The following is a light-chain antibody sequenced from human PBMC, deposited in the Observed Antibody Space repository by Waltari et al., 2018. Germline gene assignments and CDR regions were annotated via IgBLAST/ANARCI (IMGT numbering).Light chain of an antibody. J-gene: IGKJ5*01. CDR2: GAS. V-gene: IGKV3-20*01. CDR1: QSVSSSY. CDR3: QQYGSSPPIT. Sequence: IALTPSPGTLSLSPGERATLSCRPSQSVSSSYFAWYQQKPGQAPRLLIYGASSRATGIPDRFSGSGSGTDFTLTISRLEPEDFAVYYCQQYGSSPPITFGQGTRLEIK.